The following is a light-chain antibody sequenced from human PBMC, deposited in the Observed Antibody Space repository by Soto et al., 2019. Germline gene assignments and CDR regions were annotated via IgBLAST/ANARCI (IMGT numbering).Light chain of an antibody. J-gene: IGLJ3*02. CDR3: NSYPTGDTWV. V-gene: IGLV2-14*01. CDR1: SSDVGAYKF. Sequence: QSVPTQPASVSGSPGQSITISCTGSSSDVGAYKFVSWYQQIPGKAPKLMIYDVSYRPSGVSNRFSGSKSGNTASLTISGLQTEDEADYYCNSYPTGDTWVFGGGTKLTVL. CDR2: DVS.